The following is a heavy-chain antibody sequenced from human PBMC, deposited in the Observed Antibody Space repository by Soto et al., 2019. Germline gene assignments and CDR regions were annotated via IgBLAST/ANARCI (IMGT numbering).Heavy chain of an antibody. CDR1: GYIFTSYG. CDR3: ARGRYGDY. J-gene: IGHJ4*02. Sequence: QAHLVQSGPEVKKPGVSVKVTCKGSGYIFTSYGIAWVRQAPGQGLEWMGWISAHNGNTEYAQKFQGRVTVTRDTSTSTAYLELRSLRSDDTDLYYCARGRYGDYWGQGALVTVSS. CDR2: ISAHNGNT. V-gene: IGHV1-18*01. D-gene: IGHD4-17*01.